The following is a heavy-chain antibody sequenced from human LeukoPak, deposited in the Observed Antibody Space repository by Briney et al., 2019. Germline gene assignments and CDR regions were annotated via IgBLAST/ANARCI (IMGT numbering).Heavy chain of an antibody. D-gene: IGHD3-10*01. Sequence: SETLSLTCAVSGGSISSTTSYWGWIRQPPGKGLEWIGRIYYSGSTFYNPSLKSRVTISVDTSKNQLSLRLSSVTAADTAVYYCARDRGPYFDYWGQGTLVTVSS. J-gene: IGHJ4*02. CDR3: ARDRGPYFDY. V-gene: IGHV4-39*02. CDR1: GGSISSTTSY. CDR2: IYYSGST.